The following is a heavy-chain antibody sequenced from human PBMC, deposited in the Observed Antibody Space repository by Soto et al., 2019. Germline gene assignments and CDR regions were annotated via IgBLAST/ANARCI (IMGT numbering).Heavy chain of an antibody. CDR3: ARESEIVVVPAAIGDRYYYYGMDV. CDR2: INPSGGST. Sequence: ASVKVSCKASGYTFTSYYMHWVRQAPGQGLEWMGIINPSGGSTSYAQKFQGRVTMTRDTSTSTVYMELSSLRSEDTAVYYCARESEIVVVPAAIGDRYYYYGMDVWGQGTTATVSS. J-gene: IGHJ6*02. V-gene: IGHV1-46*03. CDR1: GYTFTSYY. D-gene: IGHD2-2*02.